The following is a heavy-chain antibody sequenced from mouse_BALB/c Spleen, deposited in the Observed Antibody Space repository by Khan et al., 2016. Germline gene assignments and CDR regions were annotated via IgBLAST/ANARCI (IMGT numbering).Heavy chain of an antibody. Sequence: EVQLQESGPSLVKPSQALSLTCSVTGDSITSGYWNWIRKFPGIKLEYMGYITYSGSTYYNPSLKSRISITRDTSKNQYFLQLISVTTEDTVTYXCARYDGGSYVRAIAYWCPGTSVSVTS. D-gene: IGHD1-1*02. CDR1: GDSITSGY. CDR3: ARYDGGSYVRAIAY. J-gene: IGHJ4*01. V-gene: IGHV3-8*02. CDR2: ITYSGST.